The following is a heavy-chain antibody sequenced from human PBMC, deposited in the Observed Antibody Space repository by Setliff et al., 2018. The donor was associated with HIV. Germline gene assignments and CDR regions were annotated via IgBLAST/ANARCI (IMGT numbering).Heavy chain of an antibody. CDR1: GRSFSGYY. CDR2: INHSGGT. CDR3: ARGWGHDGFDF. D-gene: IGHD7-27*01. J-gene: IGHJ3*01. Sequence: SETLSLTCAVYGRSFSGYYCNWIRQSPGKGLEWIGEINHSGGTNYNPSLKSRVTMSIDTSKNQFSLNVSSVTAADTAVYYCARGWGHDGFDFWGQGTMVTVSS. V-gene: IGHV4-34*01.